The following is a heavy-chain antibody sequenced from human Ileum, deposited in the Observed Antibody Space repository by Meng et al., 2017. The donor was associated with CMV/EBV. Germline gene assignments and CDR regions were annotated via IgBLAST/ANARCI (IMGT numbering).Heavy chain of an antibody. CDR3: ARNLVGLSSRYPYFDY. D-gene: IGHD6-13*01. J-gene: IGHJ4*02. CDR1: GGSISSSSYD. V-gene: IGHV4-39*07. Sequence: SETLSLTCTVSGGSISSSSYDWVWIRQPPGKGLEWIGSIYYSGCTYYNASLKSRVTISVDTSTNQFSLKLSSVTAADTAVYYCARNLVGLSSRYPYFDYWGQGTLVTVSS. CDR2: IYYSGCT.